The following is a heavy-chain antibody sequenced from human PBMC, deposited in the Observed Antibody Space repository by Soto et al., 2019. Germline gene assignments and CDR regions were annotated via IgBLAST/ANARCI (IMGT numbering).Heavy chain of an antibody. D-gene: IGHD1-20*01. CDR3: ASSQKGYNWNYFDH. CDR1: GGSISGSYYY. Sequence: QLQLQESGPGLVKPSETLSLTCAVSGGSISGSYYYWGWLRQSPGRGPEWIGSVFYTGFTSYNPSLESRVSVSVDTSKNQFSLKVSAVTAADTAVYYCASSQKGYNWNYFDHWGQGAWSPSPQ. V-gene: IGHV4-39*01. CDR2: VFYTGFT. J-gene: IGHJ4*02.